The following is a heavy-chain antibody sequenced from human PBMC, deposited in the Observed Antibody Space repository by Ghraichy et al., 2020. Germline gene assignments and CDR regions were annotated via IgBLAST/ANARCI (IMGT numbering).Heavy chain of an antibody. CDR2: IRYDGSNK. CDR3: AKDGGEGLRWAFDI. D-gene: IGHD5-12*01. J-gene: IGHJ3*02. CDR1: GFTFSSYG. V-gene: IGHV3-30*02. Sequence: LSLTCAASGFTFSSYGMHWVRQAPGKGLEWVAFIRYDGSNKYYADSVKGRFTISRDNSKNTLYLQMNSLRAEDTAVYYCAKDGGEGLRWAFDIWGQGTMVTVSS.